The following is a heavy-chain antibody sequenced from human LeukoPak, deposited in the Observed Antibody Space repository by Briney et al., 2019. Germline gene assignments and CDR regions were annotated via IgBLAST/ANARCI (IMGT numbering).Heavy chain of an antibody. CDR1: GGSFSGYY. CDR3: ARHGYSSSWYALFDY. D-gene: IGHD6-13*01. J-gene: IGHJ4*02. CDR2: IYYSGST. V-gene: IGHV4-34*01. Sequence: PSETLSLTCAVYGGSFSGYYWSWIRQPPGKGLEWIGSIYYSGSTYYNPSLKSRVTISVDTSKNQFSLKLSSVTAADTAVYYCARHGYSSSWYALFDYWGQGTLVTVSS.